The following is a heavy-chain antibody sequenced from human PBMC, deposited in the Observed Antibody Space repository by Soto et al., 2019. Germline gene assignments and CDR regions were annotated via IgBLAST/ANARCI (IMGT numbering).Heavy chain of an antibody. CDR2: ISYDGSNK. J-gene: IGHJ4*02. Sequence: GGSLRLSCAASGFTFSSYGMHWVRQAPGKGLEWVAVISYDGSNKYYADSVKGRFTISRDNSKDTLYLQMNSLRAEDTAVYYCAWAITPSSSPISSDYWGQGTLVTVSS. V-gene: IGHV3-30*03. CDR3: AWAITPSSSPISSDY. D-gene: IGHD1-20*01. CDR1: GFTFSSYG.